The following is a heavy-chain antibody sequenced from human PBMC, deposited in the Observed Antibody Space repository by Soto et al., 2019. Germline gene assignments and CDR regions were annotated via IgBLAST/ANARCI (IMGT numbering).Heavy chain of an antibody. Sequence: ASVKVSCKASGYTFTSYAMHWVRQAPGQRLEWMGWINAGNGNTKYSQKFQGRVTITRDTSASTAYMELSSLRSEDTAVYYCARDQTLLWYPSAENSRPRWFDPWGQGTLVTVSS. D-gene: IGHD3-10*01. V-gene: IGHV1-3*01. CDR1: GYTFTSYA. CDR3: ARDQTLLWYPSAENSRPRWFDP. CDR2: INAGNGNT. J-gene: IGHJ5*02.